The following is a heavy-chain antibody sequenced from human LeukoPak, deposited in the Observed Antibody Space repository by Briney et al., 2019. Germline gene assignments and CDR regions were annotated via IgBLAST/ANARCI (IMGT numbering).Heavy chain of an antibody. CDR1: EDTFNNYA. J-gene: IGHJ5*01. V-gene: IGHV1-69*04. Sequence: VASVKVSCKVSEDTFNNYAISWVRQAPGQRLEWMGRFAPSKHITAYSQKFQGRLTMNADGSPTTVYMELASLTSDDSAIYYCARDPIFQFRGLFDSWGQGVLVTVSS. D-gene: IGHD3-3*02. CDR3: ARDPIFQFRGLFDS. CDR2: FAPSKHIT.